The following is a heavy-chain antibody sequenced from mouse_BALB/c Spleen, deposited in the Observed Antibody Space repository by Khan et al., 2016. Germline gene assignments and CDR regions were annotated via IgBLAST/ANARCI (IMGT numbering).Heavy chain of an antibody. CDR1: GYAFSSYW. V-gene: IGHV1-80*01. CDR2: IYPGDGDT. Sequence: QVRLQQSGAELVRPGSSVKISCKASGYAFSSYWMNWVKQRPGQGLEWIGQIYPGDGDTHYHGKFKGKATLTADKSSSTAYMQLSRLTSEDSAVDFCAGGTPLAYWGQATLVTVSA. CDR3: AGGTPLAY. D-gene: IGHD2-14*01. J-gene: IGHJ3*01.